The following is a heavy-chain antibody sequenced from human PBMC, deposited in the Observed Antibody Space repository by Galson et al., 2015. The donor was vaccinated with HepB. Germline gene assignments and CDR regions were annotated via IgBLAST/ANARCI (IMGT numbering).Heavy chain of an antibody. CDR1: GYTFTSYT. CDR3: ALQTVGGVVGNH. D-gene: IGHD3-16*02. V-gene: IGHV1-3*01. Sequence: SVKVSCKASGYTFTSYTIHWVRQAPGQRLEWMGWINADNGKSKYSQKLQGRVTFTRDTSATTAYVEVSSLRSEDTAMYYCALQTVGGVVGNHWGQGTLVTASS. J-gene: IGHJ5*02. CDR2: INADNGKS.